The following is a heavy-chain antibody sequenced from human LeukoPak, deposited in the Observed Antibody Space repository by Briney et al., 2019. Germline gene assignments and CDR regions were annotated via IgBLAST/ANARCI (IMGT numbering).Heavy chain of an antibody. V-gene: IGHV3-7*01. CDR1: GFTFSSYW. CDR3: AREGYGATNFDY. D-gene: IGHD1-26*01. J-gene: IGHJ4*02. Sequence: GGSLRLSCAASGFTFSSYWMSWVRQAPGKGLEWVANIKQDGNEKYYVDSVKGRFTISRDNAKNSLYLQINSLRAEDTAVYYCAREGYGATNFDYWGQGTLVTVSS. CDR2: IKQDGNEK.